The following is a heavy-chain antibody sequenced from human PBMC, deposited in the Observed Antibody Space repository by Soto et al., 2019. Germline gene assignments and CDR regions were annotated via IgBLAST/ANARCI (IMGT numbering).Heavy chain of an antibody. V-gene: IGHV3-23*01. CDR1: GFTFSSYA. D-gene: IGHD4-17*01. J-gene: IGHJ4*02. CDR3: AHVAADGGPDIDY. Sequence: GGSLRLSCAASGFTFSSYAMSWVRQAPGKGLEWVSTISGGGTSTYYADSVKGRFTISRDNSKNTLYLQMNSLRAEDTAVYYCAHVAADGGPDIDYWGQGTLVTVSS. CDR2: ISGGGTST.